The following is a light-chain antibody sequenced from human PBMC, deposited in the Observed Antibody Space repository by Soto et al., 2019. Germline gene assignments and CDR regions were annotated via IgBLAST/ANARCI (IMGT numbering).Light chain of an antibody. CDR1: QSVSSD. CDR3: RLYHNWHPLA. Sequence: EIVMTQSPATLSVSPGERATITCRASQSVSSDLAWYQQKPGRAPSLLIYGASTRVTGVPPRFSGSGSGTTVSLPTISLQSPDVAANYCRLYHNWHPLAFGRWTKVEIK. CDR2: GAS. J-gene: IGKJ1*01. V-gene: IGKV3-15*01.